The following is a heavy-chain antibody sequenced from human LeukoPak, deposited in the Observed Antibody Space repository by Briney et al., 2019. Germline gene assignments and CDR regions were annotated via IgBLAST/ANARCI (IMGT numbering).Heavy chain of an antibody. Sequence: SETLSLTCTVSGGSISSYYWSWIRQPPGKGLEWIGEINHSGGSNYNPSLKSRVTISADTSKNQFSLKLSSVTAADTAVYYCAREEFIRSAGCITVFGVSAKGCAYMDVWGKGTTVTVSS. CDR3: AREEFIRSAGCITVFGVSAKGCAYMDV. J-gene: IGHJ6*03. D-gene: IGHD3-3*01. CDR2: INHSGGS. CDR1: GGSISSYY. V-gene: IGHV4-34*01.